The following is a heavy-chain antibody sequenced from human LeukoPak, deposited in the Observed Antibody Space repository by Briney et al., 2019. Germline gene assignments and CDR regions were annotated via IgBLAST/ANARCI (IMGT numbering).Heavy chain of an antibody. J-gene: IGHJ6*03. Sequence: SETLSLTCAVYGGSFSGYYWSWIRQPPGKGLEWIGEINHSGSTNYNPSLKSRVTISVDTSKNQFSLKLSSVTAADTAVYYCARGSPIVVVPAATEGADYDILTGYYSYYMDVWGKGTTVTVSS. CDR2: INHSGST. CDR1: GGSFSGYY. D-gene: IGHD3-9*01. CDR3: ARGSPIVVVPAATEGADYDILTGYYSYYMDV. V-gene: IGHV4-34*01.